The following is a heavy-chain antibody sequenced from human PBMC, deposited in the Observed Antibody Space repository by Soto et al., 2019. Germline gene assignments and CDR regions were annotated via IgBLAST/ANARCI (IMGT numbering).Heavy chain of an antibody. Sequence: QVLLVESGGGVVQPGRSLRLSCAASGFTFSSYGMHWVRQAPGKGLEWVAVISYDGSNKYYADYVKGRFTISRDNSKNTLYLQMNSLRAEDTAVYYCAKDVLRFLEWLAFYGMDVWGQGTTVTVSS. D-gene: IGHD3-3*01. CDR1: GFTFSSYG. CDR2: ISYDGSNK. V-gene: IGHV3-30*18. J-gene: IGHJ6*02. CDR3: AKDVLRFLEWLAFYGMDV.